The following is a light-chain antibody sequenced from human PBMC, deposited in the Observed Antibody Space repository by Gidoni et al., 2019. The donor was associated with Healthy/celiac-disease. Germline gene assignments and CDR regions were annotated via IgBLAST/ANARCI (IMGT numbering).Light chain of an antibody. CDR3: NARDSSGNHVV. J-gene: IGLJ2*01. V-gene: IGLV3-19*01. CDR1: SLRSYY. CDR2: GKN. Sequence: SSELTQAPAVSVALGQTVRITCQRDSLRSYYASWYQQKQGQAPVLVIYGKNKRHSGIPDRFSGSSSGNTASLTITGAQAEDEADYYCNARDSSGNHVVFGGGTKLTVL.